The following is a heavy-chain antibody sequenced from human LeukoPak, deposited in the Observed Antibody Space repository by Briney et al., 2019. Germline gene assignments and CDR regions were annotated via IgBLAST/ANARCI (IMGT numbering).Heavy chain of an antibody. Sequence: GAAVKVSCKASGYTFTSYGISWVRQAPGQGLEWMEWISAYNGNTNYAQKLQGRVTMTTDTPTSTAHMELRSLRSDDTAVYYCARSDMQQLVLLDYWGQGTLVTVSS. CDR1: GYTFTSYG. D-gene: IGHD6-13*01. CDR2: ISAYNGNT. V-gene: IGHV1-18*01. CDR3: ARSDMQQLVLLDY. J-gene: IGHJ4*02.